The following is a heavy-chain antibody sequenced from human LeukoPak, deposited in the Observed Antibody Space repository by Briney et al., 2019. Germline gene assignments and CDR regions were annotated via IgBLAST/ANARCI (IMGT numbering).Heavy chain of an antibody. D-gene: IGHD6-19*01. CDR2: INSDGSST. CDR3: ARGAQQWPSNYLYYFDY. Sequence: PGGSLRLSCAASGFTFSSYWMHWVRQAPGEGLVWVSRINSDGSSTSYADSVKGRFTISRDNAKNTLYLQMNSLRAKDTAVYYCARGAQQWPSNYLYYFDYWGQGTLVTVSS. CDR1: GFTFSSYW. V-gene: IGHV3-74*01. J-gene: IGHJ4*02.